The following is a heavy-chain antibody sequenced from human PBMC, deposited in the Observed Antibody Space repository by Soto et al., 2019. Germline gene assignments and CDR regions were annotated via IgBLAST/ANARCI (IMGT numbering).Heavy chain of an antibody. V-gene: IGHV3-48*02. J-gene: IGHJ5*02. CDR3: ARDFSHDYGDYWFDP. Sequence: GGSLRLSCAASGFTFSSYSMNWVRQAPGKGLEWVSYISSSSSTIYYAGSVKGRFTISRDNAKNSLYLQMNSLRDEDTAVYYCARDFSHDYGDYWFDPWGQGTLVTVSS. CDR2: ISSSSSTI. D-gene: IGHD4-17*01. CDR1: GFTFSSYS.